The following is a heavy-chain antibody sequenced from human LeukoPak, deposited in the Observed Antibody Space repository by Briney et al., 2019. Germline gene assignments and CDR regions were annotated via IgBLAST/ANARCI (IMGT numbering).Heavy chain of an antibody. Sequence: SVKVSCKASGGTFSSYAISWVRQAPGQGREWMGRIIPIFGTANYAQKFQGRVTITTDESTSTAYMELSSLRSEDTAVYYCASYDYYDSSGYYPFGYWGQGTLVTVSS. V-gene: IGHV1-69*05. CDR2: IIPIFGTA. J-gene: IGHJ4*02. CDR3: ASYDYYDSSGYYPFGY. CDR1: GGTFSSYA. D-gene: IGHD3-22*01.